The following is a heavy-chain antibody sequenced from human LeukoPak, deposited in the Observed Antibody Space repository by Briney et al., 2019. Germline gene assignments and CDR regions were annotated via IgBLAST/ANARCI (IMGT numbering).Heavy chain of an antibody. CDR2: ISYDGSNK. J-gene: IGHJ4*02. V-gene: IGHV3-30-3*01. D-gene: IGHD4-23*01. Sequence: PGRSLRLSCAASGFTFSSYAMHWVRQAPGKGLEWVAVISYDGSNKYYADSVKGRFTISRDNSKNTLYLQMNSLRAEDTAVYYCARDYGGIDYWGQGTLVTVSS. CDR1: GFTFSSYA. CDR3: ARDYGGIDY.